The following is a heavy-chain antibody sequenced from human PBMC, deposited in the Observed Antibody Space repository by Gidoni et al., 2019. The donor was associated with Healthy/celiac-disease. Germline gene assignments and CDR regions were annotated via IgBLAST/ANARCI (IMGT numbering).Heavy chain of an antibody. CDR3: ARAPSYYDSSGYYSDY. D-gene: IGHD3-22*01. CDR2: ISSSSSYI. Sequence: EVQLVESGGGLVKPGGSLRLSCAASGFTFSSYSMNWVRQAPGKGLEWVSSISSSSSYIYYADSVKGRFTISRDNAKNSLYLQMNSLRAEDTAVYYCARAPSYYDSSGYYSDYWGQGTLVTVSS. V-gene: IGHV3-21*01. J-gene: IGHJ4*02. CDR1: GFTFSSYS.